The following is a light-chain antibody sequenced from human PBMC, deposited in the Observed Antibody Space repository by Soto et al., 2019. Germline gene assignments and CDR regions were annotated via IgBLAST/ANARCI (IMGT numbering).Light chain of an antibody. CDR2: EVS. V-gene: IGLV2-14*01. CDR1: SSDVGGYNY. J-gene: IGLJ1*01. CDR3: SSYTSSSTYV. Sequence: SPPGPLASVPASPGQSFRISCSGNSSDVGGYNYVSWYQQHPGKAPKLMIYEVSNRPSGVSNRFSGSKYGNTASLTISGLQAEAEADYYCSSYTSSSTYVFGTGTQVTV.